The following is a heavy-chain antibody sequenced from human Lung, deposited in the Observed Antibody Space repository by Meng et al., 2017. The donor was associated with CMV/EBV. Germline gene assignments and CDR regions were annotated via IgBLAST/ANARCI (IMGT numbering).Heavy chain of an antibody. CDR3: ARGLNGGLRFLEWLLRPYYYGMDV. CDR2: MDPNSGNT. J-gene: IGHJ6*02. D-gene: IGHD3-3*01. V-gene: IGHV1-8*01. Sequence: SVXFFXXASGYIFTSYDINWVRQATGQGLEWMGWMDPNSGNTGYAQKFQGRVTMTRNTSISTAYMELSSLRSEDTAVYYCARGLNGGLRFLEWLLRPYYYGMDVWGQGTTVTVSS. CDR1: GYIFTSYD.